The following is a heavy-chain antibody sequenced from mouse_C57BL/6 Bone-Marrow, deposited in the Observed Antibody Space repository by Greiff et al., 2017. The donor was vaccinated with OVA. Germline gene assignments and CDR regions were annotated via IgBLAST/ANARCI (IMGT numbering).Heavy chain of an antibody. CDR1: GYSFTGYY. CDR3: ARAGYYGSSYLYWYFDV. D-gene: IGHD1-1*01. Sequence: EVMLVESGPELVKPGASVKISCKASGYSFTGYYMHWVKQSHGNILDWIGYIYPYNGVSSYNQKFKGKATLTVDKSSSTAYMELRSLTSEDSAVYYCARAGYYGSSYLYWYFDVWGTGTTVTVSS. J-gene: IGHJ1*03. V-gene: IGHV1-31*01. CDR2: IYPYNGVS.